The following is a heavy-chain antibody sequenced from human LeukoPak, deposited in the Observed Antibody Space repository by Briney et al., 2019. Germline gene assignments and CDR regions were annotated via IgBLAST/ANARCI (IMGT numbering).Heavy chain of an antibody. J-gene: IGHJ4*02. CDR2: ISPTGSTT. Sequence: GGSLRLSCTASGFSFSGHWMHWARQLPGKGLVWVSRISPTGSTTSYADSVKGRFTVSRDNAKNTLYLQVNNLRAEDTAVYYCARGPNSNWSGLNFWGQGTLLTVSS. D-gene: IGHD6-6*01. CDR1: GFSFSGHW. V-gene: IGHV3-74*01. CDR3: ARGPNSNWSGLNF.